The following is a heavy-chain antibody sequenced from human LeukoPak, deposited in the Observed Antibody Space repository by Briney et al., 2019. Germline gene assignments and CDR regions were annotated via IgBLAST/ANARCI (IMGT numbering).Heavy chain of an antibody. J-gene: IGHJ6*03. CDR2: INHSGST. Sequence: SETLSLTCAVYGGSFSGYYWSWIRQPPGKGLEWIGEINHSGSTNYNPSLKSRVTISVDTSKNQFSLKLSSVTAADTAVYYCARVCLLRYSSSWYFNYYYYMDVWGKGTTVTVSS. CDR3: ARVCLLRYSSSWYFNYYYYMDV. D-gene: IGHD6-13*01. CDR1: GGSFSGYY. V-gene: IGHV4-34*01.